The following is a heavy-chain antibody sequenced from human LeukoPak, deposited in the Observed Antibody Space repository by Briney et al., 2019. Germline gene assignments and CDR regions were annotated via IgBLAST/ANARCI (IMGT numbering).Heavy chain of an antibody. Sequence: SETLSLTCTVSGSSISSSSYYWGWIRQPPGKGLEWIGSIYYSGSTYYNPSLKSRVTISVDTSKNQFSLKLSSVTAADTAVYYCAIISSTRRRDVWGKGTTVTVSS. CDR3: AIISSTRRRDV. CDR2: IYYSGST. CDR1: GSSISSSSYY. V-gene: IGHV4-39*01. J-gene: IGHJ6*04. D-gene: IGHD2-2*01.